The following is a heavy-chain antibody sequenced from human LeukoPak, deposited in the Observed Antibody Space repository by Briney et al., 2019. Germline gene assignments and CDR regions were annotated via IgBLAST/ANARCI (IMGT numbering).Heavy chain of an antibody. CDR2: IKSQTDNGTT. V-gene: IGHV3-15*01. CDR3: TTFHY. Sequence: GGSLRLSCAASGITFSNAWMTWVRHAPGKGLEWVGRIKSQTDNGTTDYAAPVKGRFTISRDDSKNTLYLQMNSLKTEDTAVYCCTTFHYWGQGTLVTVSS. J-gene: IGHJ4*02. CDR1: GITFSNAW.